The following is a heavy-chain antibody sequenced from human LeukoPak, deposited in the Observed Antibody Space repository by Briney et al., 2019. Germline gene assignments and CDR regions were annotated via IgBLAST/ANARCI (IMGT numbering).Heavy chain of an antibody. V-gene: IGHV4-34*01. CDR1: GGSFSGYY. D-gene: IGHD3-22*01. CDR2: INHSGST. J-gene: IGHJ4*02. Sequence: SETLSLTCAVYGGSFSGYYWSWIRQPPGKGLEWIGEINHSGSTNYNPSLKSRVTISVDTSKNQFSLKLSSVTAADTAVYYCARRGPPNYYDSSGYSYYFDYWGQGTLVTVSS. CDR3: ARRGPPNYYDSSGYSYYFDY.